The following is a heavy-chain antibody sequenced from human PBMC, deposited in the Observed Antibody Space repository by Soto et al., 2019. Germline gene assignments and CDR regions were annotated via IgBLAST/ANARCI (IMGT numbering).Heavy chain of an antibody. V-gene: IGHV1-2*04. Sequence: GASVKVSCKASGYTFTSYGISWVRQAPGQGLEWMGWINPNSGGTNYAQKFQGWVTMTRDTSISTAYMELSRLRSDDTAVYYCARTYGDYGMDVWGQGTTVTVSS. CDR1: GYTFTSYG. CDR3: ARTYGDYGMDV. CDR2: INPNSGGT. J-gene: IGHJ6*02. D-gene: IGHD4-17*01.